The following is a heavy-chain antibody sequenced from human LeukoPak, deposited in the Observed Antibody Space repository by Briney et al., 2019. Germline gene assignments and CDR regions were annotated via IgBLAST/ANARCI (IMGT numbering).Heavy chain of an antibody. CDR3: ARDTVYGSGMGIDY. J-gene: IGHJ4*01. CDR1: GGSISSSGYY. CDR2: IYHSGST. V-gene: IGHV4-30-2*01. Sequence: DPSETLSLTCTVSGGSISSSGYYWSWIRQPPGKGLEWIGYIYHSGSTYYNPSLKSRVTISVDRSENQFSLKLTSVTAADTAVYYCARDTVYGSGMGIDYWGQGTLVTVSS. D-gene: IGHD3-10*01.